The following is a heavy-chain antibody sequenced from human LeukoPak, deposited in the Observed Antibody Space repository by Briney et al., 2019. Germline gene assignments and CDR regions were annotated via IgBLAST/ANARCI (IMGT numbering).Heavy chain of an antibody. CDR2: IYTSGST. D-gene: IGHD3-10*01. J-gene: IGHJ5*02. V-gene: IGHV4-4*07. Sequence: PSETLSLTCTVSGGSISSYYWSWIRQPAGKGLEWIGRIYTSGSTNYNPSLKSRVTMSADTSKNQFSLKLSSVTAADTAVYYCARGGFGGLGRLVDWFDPWGQGTLVTVSS. CDR3: ARGGFGGLGRLVDWFDP. CDR1: GGSISSYY.